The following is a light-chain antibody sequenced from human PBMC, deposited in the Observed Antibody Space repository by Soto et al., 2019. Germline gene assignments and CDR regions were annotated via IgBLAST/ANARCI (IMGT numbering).Light chain of an antibody. Sequence: DIQMTQSPSSLSASVGDRVTIACQASQDISHYLNWYQQKPGKAPKLLIYDASNLKTGVPSRFSRSGSGTAFTFTISSLQPEDSATYYCQQCDIRPPTFGGGTKVAIK. V-gene: IGKV1-33*01. CDR1: QDISHY. CDR2: DAS. CDR3: QQCDIRPPT. J-gene: IGKJ4*01.